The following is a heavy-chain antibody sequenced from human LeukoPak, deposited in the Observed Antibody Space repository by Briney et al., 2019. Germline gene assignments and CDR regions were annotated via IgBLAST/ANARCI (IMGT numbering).Heavy chain of an antibody. V-gene: IGHV1-24*01. J-gene: IGHJ3*02. CDR1: GYTLTELS. Sequence: ASVKVSCKVPGYTLTELSMHWVRQAPGKGLEWMGGFDPEDGETIYAQKFQGRVTMTEDTSTDTAYMELSSLRSEDTAVYYCATVPYGDYAFDIWGQGTMVTVSS. CDR2: FDPEDGET. CDR3: ATVPYGDYAFDI. D-gene: IGHD4-17*01.